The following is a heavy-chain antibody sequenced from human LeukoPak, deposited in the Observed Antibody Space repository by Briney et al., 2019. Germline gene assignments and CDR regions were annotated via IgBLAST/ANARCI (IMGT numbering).Heavy chain of an antibody. D-gene: IGHD1-14*01. CDR2: ISYDGSNK. J-gene: IGHJ5*02. CDR1: GFTFSSYG. V-gene: IGHV3-30*18. Sequence: GRSLRLSCAASGFTFSSYGMHWVRQAPGKGLEWVAVISYDGSNKYYADSVKGRFTISRDNSKNTLYLQMNSLRAEDTAVYYCANHFYNLAAWGQGTLVTVSP. CDR3: ANHFYNLAA.